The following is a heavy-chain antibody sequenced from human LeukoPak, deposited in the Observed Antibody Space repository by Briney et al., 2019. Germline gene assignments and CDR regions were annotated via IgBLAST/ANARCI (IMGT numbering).Heavy chain of an antibody. Sequence: GASVKVSCKASGCTFTSYGISWVRQAPGQGLEWMGWISAYNGNTNYAQNLQGRVAMTTDTSTSTVYMELRSLRSDDTAVYYCARAPTNLGMTTVTRVPDYWGQGTLVTVSS. D-gene: IGHD4-11*01. CDR2: ISAYNGNT. CDR3: ARAPTNLGMTTVTRVPDY. CDR1: GCTFTSYG. V-gene: IGHV1-18*01. J-gene: IGHJ4*02.